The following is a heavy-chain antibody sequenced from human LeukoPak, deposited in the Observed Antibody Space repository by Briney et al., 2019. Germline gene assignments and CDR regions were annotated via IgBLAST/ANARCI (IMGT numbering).Heavy chain of an antibody. CDR1: GFTFRNFG. Sequence: GGSLRLSCVASGFTFRNFGFHWVRQAPDKGLEWVAFIEHDGSIASYSESVKDRFSLSRDDSKTAVSLQMNSLRAEDTALYYCVKDVVPGRTGAGPGSWGQGTLVTVSS. D-gene: IGHD6-13*01. CDR3: VKDVVPGRTGAGPGS. J-gene: IGHJ5*02. V-gene: IGHV3-30*02. CDR2: IEHDGSIA.